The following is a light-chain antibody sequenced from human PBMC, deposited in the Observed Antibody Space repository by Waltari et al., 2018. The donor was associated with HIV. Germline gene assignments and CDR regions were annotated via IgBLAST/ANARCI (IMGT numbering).Light chain of an antibody. CDR2: EVT. CDR3: SSYAGSNRFVV. Sequence: QSALTQPPSASGSPGQSVPISCTGTSSATGAYNFVSWYQQQPGSAPKLIIFEVTKRPTGVPDRFSGSKSGNTASLTVSGLLPEDDADYYCSSYAGSNRFVVFGGGTRLTVL. J-gene: IGLJ2*01. CDR1: SSATGAYNF. V-gene: IGLV2-8*01.